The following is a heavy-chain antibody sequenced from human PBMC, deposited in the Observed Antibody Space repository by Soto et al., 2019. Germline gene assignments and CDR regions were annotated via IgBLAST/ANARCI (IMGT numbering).Heavy chain of an antibody. CDR2: ISANNGNT. CDR1: DYSLTTYG. J-gene: IGHJ4*02. D-gene: IGHD5-18*01. CDR3: ERPSGYSYGYRDY. V-gene: IGHV1-18*04. Sequence: ASVKVSCKASDYSLTTYGISWVRQAPGQGLEWMGWISANNGNTDYAQKLRGRVTMTTDTSTNTAYMELRSLRSDDTAVYYCERPSGYSYGYRDYWGQGTLVTVSS.